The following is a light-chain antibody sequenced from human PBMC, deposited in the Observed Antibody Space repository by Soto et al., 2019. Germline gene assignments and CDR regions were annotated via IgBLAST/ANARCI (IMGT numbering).Light chain of an antibody. CDR3: QQRSNWPPT. CDR2: DAS. J-gene: IGKJ2*01. CDR1: QSVSSY. V-gene: IGKV3-11*01. Sequence: EIVLTQSPATLSLSRGERATLSCRASQSVSSYLAWYQQKPGQAPRLLIYDASNRATGIPARFSGSGSGTDFTLTISSLEPEAFAVYYCQQRSNWPPTFGQGTKLEIK.